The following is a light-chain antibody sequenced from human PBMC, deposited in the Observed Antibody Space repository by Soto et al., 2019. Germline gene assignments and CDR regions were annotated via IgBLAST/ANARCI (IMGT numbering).Light chain of an antibody. CDR2: AAS. CDR3: QEYNSAPFT. V-gene: IGKV1-27*01. Sequence: IQMTQSPSSLSASVGDRVTITCRASQGIDNSLAWYQQNPGKVPKLLIYAASALQSGVPSRFSGSGSGTEFTLTISSLQPEDVATYYCQEYNSAPFTFGPGTKVDI. J-gene: IGKJ3*01. CDR1: QGIDNS.